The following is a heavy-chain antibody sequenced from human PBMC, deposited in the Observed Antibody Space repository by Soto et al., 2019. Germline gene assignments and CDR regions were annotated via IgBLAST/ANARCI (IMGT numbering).Heavy chain of an antibody. Sequence: GGSLRLSCAASGFTFSSYGMHWVRQAPGKGLDWVAVISYDGSNKYYADSVKGRFTISRDNSKNTLYLQMNSLRAEDTAVYYCAKDSSGSGSYFDYYYGMDVWGQGTTVTVSS. D-gene: IGHD3-10*01. CDR1: GFTFSSYG. V-gene: IGHV3-30*18. J-gene: IGHJ6*02. CDR3: AKDSSGSGSYFDYYYGMDV. CDR2: ISYDGSNK.